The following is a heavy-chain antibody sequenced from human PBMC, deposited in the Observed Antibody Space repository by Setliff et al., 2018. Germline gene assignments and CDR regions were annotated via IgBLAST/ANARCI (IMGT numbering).Heavy chain of an antibody. CDR1: GYTFTGYY. J-gene: IGHJ4*02. CDR2: INPNSGGT. V-gene: IGHV1-2*02. D-gene: IGHD3-9*01. CDR3: ARVPDFDWSQVDY. Sequence: ASVKVSCKASGYTFTGYYMHWVRQAPGQGLEWMGWINPNSGGTNYAQNFQGRVTMTRDTSISTAYMELRSLRSDDTAVYYCARVPDFDWSQVDYWGQGTLVTVSS.